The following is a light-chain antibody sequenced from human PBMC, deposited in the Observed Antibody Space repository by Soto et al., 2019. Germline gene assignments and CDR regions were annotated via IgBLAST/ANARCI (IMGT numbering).Light chain of an antibody. CDR1: QGISSY. CDR3: QQYYSYPAIN. V-gene: IGKV1-8*01. Sequence: AIRMTQSPSSLSASTVDRVTITCRASQGISSYLAWYQQKPGKAPKLLIYAASTLQSGVPSRFSGSGSGTDFTLTIRCLQSEDFATYYCQQYYSYPAINCGQGKRREIK. J-gene: IGKJ5*01. CDR2: AAS.